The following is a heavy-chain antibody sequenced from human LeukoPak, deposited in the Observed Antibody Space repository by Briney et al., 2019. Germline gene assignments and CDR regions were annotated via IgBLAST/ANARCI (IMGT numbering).Heavy chain of an antibody. CDR3: ARDRYSGYAFDY. J-gene: IGHJ4*02. V-gene: IGHV4-39*07. CDR1: GGSISSCTYS. D-gene: IGHD5-12*01. CDR2: IYHSGST. Sequence: SETLSLTCSVSGGSISSCTYSWGWIRQPPGKGLEWIGSIYHSGSTNYNPSLKSRVTMSVDTSKNQFSLKLSSVTAADTAVYYCARDRYSGYAFDYWGQGTLVTVSS.